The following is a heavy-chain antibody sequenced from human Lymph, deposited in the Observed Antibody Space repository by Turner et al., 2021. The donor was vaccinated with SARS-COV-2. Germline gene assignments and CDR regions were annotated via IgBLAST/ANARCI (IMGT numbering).Heavy chain of an antibody. CDR1: GGTFSSYA. D-gene: IGHD1-26*01. J-gene: IGHJ5*02. V-gene: IGHV1-69*04. Sequence: QVQLVQSGAEVKKPGLSVKDSGKASGGTFSSYAINWVGQAPGQGHDWMGRISPNLRIENYEQKFQSRVTITADKSTSTAYMDLGSQRSEDTAMYYCARGRLDWYSGSYYSWFDPWGQGTLVTVSS. CDR3: ARGRLDWYSGSYYSWFDP. CDR2: ISPNLRIE.